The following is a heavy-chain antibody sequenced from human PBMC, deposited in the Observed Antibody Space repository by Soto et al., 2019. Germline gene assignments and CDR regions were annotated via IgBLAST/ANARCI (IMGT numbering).Heavy chain of an antibody. CDR1: GDTFSFYS. CDR2: INPILSMS. CDR3: ASSYGSGYRAFDY. Sequence: QVQLVQSGAEVRKPGSSVKVSCKASGDTFSFYSINWVRQAPGLGLEWMGRINPILSMSNYAQRFQGRVTMTADKSTSTAYMELSGLRSEDMAIYYCASSYGSGYRAFDYWGQGALVTVSS. V-gene: IGHV1-69*02. D-gene: IGHD3-10*01. J-gene: IGHJ4*02.